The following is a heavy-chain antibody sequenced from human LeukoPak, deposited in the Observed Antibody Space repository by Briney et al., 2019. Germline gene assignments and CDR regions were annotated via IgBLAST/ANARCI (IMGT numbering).Heavy chain of an antibody. CDR3: ARDQHVKTPSGSLLVY. J-gene: IGHJ4*02. V-gene: IGHV3-53*01. CDR2: MYSGGTT. Sequence: PGGSLRLSCAASGVTFINNYVSCDRQAPGKGREWVSGMYSGGTTYYADSVKGRFTISRDNSKNTLYLQMNSLRAEDTAVYFCARDQHVKTPSGSLLVYWGQGSLVTASS. D-gene: IGHD3-22*01. CDR1: GVTFINNY.